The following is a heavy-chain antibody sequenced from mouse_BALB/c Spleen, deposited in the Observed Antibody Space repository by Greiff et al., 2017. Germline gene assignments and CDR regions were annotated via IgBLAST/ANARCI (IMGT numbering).Heavy chain of an antibody. Sequence: QVQLQQSGAELVRPGTSVKVSCKASGYAFTNYLIEWVKQRPGQGLEWIGVINPGSGGTNYNEKFKGKATLTADKSSSTAYMQLSSLTSDDSAVYFCARSGNFITTEVYFDYWGQGTTLTVSS. CDR2: INPGSGGT. J-gene: IGHJ2*01. CDR1: GYAFTNYL. V-gene: IGHV1-54*01. CDR3: ARSGNFITTEVYFDY. D-gene: IGHD1-1*01.